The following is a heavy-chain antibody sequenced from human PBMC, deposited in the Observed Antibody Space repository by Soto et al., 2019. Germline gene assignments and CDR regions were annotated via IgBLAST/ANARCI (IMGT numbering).Heavy chain of an antibody. CDR3: TKMGTSIWYMDYFDY. CDR1: GINFLTYA. V-gene: IGHV3-23*01. CDR2: ISSSGIT. Sequence: DVQLLESGGGLVQPGGSLRFSCAAPGINFLTYAMAWVRQAPGKGLEWVSVISSSGITYYADSVKGRFTISRDISNSTLFLQMNSLRVEDTAVYYCTKMGTSIWYMDYFDYGGRGSLVIVSS. J-gene: IGHJ4*02. D-gene: IGHD3-3*02.